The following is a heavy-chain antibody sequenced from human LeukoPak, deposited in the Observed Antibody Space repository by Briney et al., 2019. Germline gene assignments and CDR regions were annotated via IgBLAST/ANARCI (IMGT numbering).Heavy chain of an antibody. CDR2: IYYSGST. CDR1: GGSISSHY. D-gene: IGHD5-18*01. CDR3: ARDGYSYGYPYYYYYMDV. Sequence: SETLSLTCTASGGSISSHYWSWIRQPPGKGLEWIGYIYYSGSTNYNPSLKSRVTISVDTSKNQFSLELSSVTAADTAVYYCARDGYSYGYPYYYYYMDVWGKGTTVTVSS. V-gene: IGHV4-59*11. J-gene: IGHJ6*03.